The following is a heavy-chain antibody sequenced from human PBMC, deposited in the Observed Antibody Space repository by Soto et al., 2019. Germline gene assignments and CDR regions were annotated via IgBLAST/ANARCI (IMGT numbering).Heavy chain of an antibody. CDR2: IFHSGST. CDR3: ARGGQEDNYFDP. J-gene: IGHJ5*02. CDR1: GNSITSGGHY. Sequence: QVQLQESGPGLVKPSQTLSLTCTVSGNSITSGGHYWGWIRQLPGKGLEWIAYIFHSGSTSYNPSLKSRLTISVDTSKNQFSLKLSSVTAADTAVYYCARGGQEDNYFDPWGQGTLVTVSS. V-gene: IGHV4-31*03.